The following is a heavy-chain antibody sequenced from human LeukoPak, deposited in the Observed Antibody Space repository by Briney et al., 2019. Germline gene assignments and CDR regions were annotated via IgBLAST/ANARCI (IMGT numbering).Heavy chain of an antibody. CDR1: GGSFSGYY. CDR2: INHSGST. CDR3: ARGPQYYDFWSGYYTPYYFDY. V-gene: IGHV4-34*01. D-gene: IGHD3-3*01. J-gene: IGHJ4*02. Sequence: PETLSLTCAVYGGSFSGYYWSWIRQPPGKGLEWIGEINHSGSTNYNASLKNRVTISVDTSKNQFSLKLSSVTAADTAVYYCARGPQYYDFWSGYYTPYYFDYWGQGTLVTVSS.